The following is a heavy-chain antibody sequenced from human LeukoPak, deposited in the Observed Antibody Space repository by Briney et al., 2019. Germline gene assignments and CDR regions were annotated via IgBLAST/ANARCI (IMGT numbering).Heavy chain of an antibody. CDR1: GGSISSGDYY. D-gene: IGHD6-13*01. CDR2: IYYSGST. V-gene: IGHV4-30-4*01. Sequence: SETLSLTCTVSGGSISSGDYYWSWIRQPPGKGLEWIGYIYYSGSTYYNPSLKSRVTISVDTSKNQFSLKLSSVTAADTAVYYCASIGIAAADAFDIWGQGTMVTVSS. J-gene: IGHJ3*02. CDR3: ASIGIAAADAFDI.